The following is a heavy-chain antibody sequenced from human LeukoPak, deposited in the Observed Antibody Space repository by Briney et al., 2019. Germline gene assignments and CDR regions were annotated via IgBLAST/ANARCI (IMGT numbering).Heavy chain of an antibody. CDR1: GGSLNNYY. CDR3: ARARGVGELFFDS. V-gene: IGHV3-53*01. Sequence: ETLSLTCTVSGGSLNNYYWTWVRQSPGKGLEWVSIMYYSGTTHYADSVKGRFTISRDNSKNTVYLQMNSLRDDDTAVYYCARARGVGELFFDSWGQGTLVTVSS. J-gene: IGHJ4*02. D-gene: IGHD3-10*01. CDR2: MYYSGTT.